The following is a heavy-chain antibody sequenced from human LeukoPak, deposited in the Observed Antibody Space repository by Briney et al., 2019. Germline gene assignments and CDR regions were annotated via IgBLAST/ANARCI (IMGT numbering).Heavy chain of an antibody. CDR1: GGSISSGGYS. CDR3: ARVRGSGSYNAFDI. Sequence: SQTLSLTCAVSGGSISSGGYSWSWLRQPPGKGLEWIGYIYHSGSTYYNPSLKSRVTISVDRSKNQFSLKLSSVTAADTAVYYCARVRGSGSYNAFDIWGQGTMVTVSS. V-gene: IGHV4-30-2*01. D-gene: IGHD3-10*01. CDR2: IYHSGST. J-gene: IGHJ3*02.